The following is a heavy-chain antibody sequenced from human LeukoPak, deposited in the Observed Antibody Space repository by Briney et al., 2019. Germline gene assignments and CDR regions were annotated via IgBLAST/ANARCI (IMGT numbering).Heavy chain of an antibody. J-gene: IGHJ4*02. Sequence: GWSLRLSCTASGFTFGDYAMSWIRQAPGKGLEWVGFIRSKAYGETADYAASVKGRFTISRDDSKAIAYLQMNSLKTEDTAVYHCTRDRGAYNLYDYWGQGTLVTVSS. CDR1: GFTFGDYA. CDR3: TRDRGAYNLYDY. CDR2: IRSKAYGETA. D-gene: IGHD1-1*01. V-gene: IGHV3-49*03.